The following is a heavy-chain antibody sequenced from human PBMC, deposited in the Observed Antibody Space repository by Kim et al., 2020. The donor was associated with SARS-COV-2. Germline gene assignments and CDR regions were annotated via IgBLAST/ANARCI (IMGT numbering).Heavy chain of an antibody. D-gene: IGHD6-19*01. J-gene: IGHJ4*02. V-gene: IGHV2-70*01. CDR3: ARIAVAGTGWDSYFDY. Sequence: SLKTRLTISKDTSKNQVVLTMTNMDPVDTATYYCARIAVAGTGWDSYFDYWGQGTLVTVSS.